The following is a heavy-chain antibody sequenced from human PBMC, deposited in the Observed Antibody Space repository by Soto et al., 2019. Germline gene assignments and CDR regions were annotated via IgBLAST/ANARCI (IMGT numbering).Heavy chain of an antibody. V-gene: IGHV4-4*02. J-gene: IGHJ3*02. CDR3: ANWRIRDLDAFDI. Sequence: SETLSLTCAVSGGSISSSNWWSWVRQPPGKGLEWIGEIYHSGSTNYNPSLKSRVTISVDKSKNQFSLKLSSVTAADTAVYYCANWRIRDLDAFDIWGQGTMVTVSS. CDR1: GGSISSSNW. D-gene: IGHD3-10*01. CDR2: IYHSGST.